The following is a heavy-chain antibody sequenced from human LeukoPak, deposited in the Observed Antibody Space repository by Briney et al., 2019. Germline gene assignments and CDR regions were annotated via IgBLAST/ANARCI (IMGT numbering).Heavy chain of an antibody. Sequence: ASVKVSCKASGYTFTSHYMHWVRQAPGQGLERMGIIKPSGGSTSYAQKLQGRVTMTRDTSTSTVYMELSSLRSEDTAVYYCASPNGDYAFRVPYYSYGMDVWGQGTTVTVSS. J-gene: IGHJ6*02. CDR3: ASPNGDYAFRVPYYSYGMDV. V-gene: IGHV1-46*04. CDR2: IKPSGGST. D-gene: IGHD4-17*01. CDR1: GYTFTSHY.